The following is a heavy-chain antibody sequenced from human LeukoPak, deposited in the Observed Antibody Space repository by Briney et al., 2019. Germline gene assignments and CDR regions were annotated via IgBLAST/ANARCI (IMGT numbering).Heavy chain of an antibody. D-gene: IGHD3-10*01. Sequence: AGGSLRLSCAASGFTFSSYAMSWVRQAPGKGLEWVSAISGSGGSTYYADSVKGRFTISRDNSKNTLYLQMNSLRAEDTAVYYCAKDTCKYYGSGSYPDYWGQGTLVAVSS. V-gene: IGHV3-23*01. J-gene: IGHJ4*02. CDR2: ISGSGGST. CDR3: AKDTCKYYGSGSYPDY. CDR1: GFTFSSYA.